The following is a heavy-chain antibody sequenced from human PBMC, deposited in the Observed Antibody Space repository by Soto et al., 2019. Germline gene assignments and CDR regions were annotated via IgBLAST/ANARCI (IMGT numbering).Heavy chain of an antibody. CDR1: GCSLSSGSSN. CDR2: IYYSGST. J-gene: IGHJ6*02. D-gene: IGHD6-13*01. V-gene: IGHV4-61*01. Sequence: TSVTLSLTCTVSGCSLSSGSSNWSRMRQPPGKGLEWIGYIYYSGSTNYNPSLKSRVTISVDTSKNQFSLKLSSVTAADTAVYYCARGSSSWIYYYYGMDVWGQGTTV. CDR3: ARGSSSWIYYYYGMDV.